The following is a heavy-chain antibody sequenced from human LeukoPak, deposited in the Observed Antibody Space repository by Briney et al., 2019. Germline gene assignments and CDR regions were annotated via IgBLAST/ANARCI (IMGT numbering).Heavy chain of an antibody. J-gene: IGHJ1*01. CDR3: ARAPSEIGGYYPEYFRH. V-gene: IGHV3-74*01. CDR2: IKSDGST. Sequence: GGSLRLSCTASGFSFSNAWMTWVRQAPGKGLVWVSRIKSDGSTNYADSVKGRFTISRDNAKSTVSLQMNSLRAEDTGVYYCARAPSEIGGYYPEYFRHWGEGTLVTVSS. D-gene: IGHD3-22*01. CDR1: GFSFSNAW.